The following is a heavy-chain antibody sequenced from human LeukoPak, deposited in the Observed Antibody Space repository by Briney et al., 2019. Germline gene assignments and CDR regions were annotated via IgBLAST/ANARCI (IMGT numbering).Heavy chain of an antibody. D-gene: IGHD3-22*01. CDR3: ARLTKIYDSSGYYGDYFDH. CDR2: IYHSGST. J-gene: IGHJ4*02. CDR1: GYSISSGYY. V-gene: IGHV4-38-2*02. Sequence: SETLSLTCTVSGYSISSGYYWGWIRQPPGKGLEWIGSIYHSGSTNYNPSLKSRVTISLDTSKNQFSLKLSSMTAADTAVYYCARLTKIYDSSGYYGDYFDHWGQGTLVTVSS.